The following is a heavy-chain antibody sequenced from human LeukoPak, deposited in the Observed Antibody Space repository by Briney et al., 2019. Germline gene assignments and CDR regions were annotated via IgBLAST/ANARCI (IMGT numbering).Heavy chain of an antibody. D-gene: IGHD2-2*01. V-gene: IGHV3-74*01. J-gene: IGHJ6*03. CDR3: ARGPIVVVPAAGYMGV. Sequence: GGSLRLSCAASGFTFSSYWTHWVRQAPGKGLVWVSRINSDGSSTSYADSVKGRFTISRDNAKNTLYLQMNSLRAEDTAVYYCARGPIVVVPAAGYMGVWGKGTTVTISS. CDR1: GFTFSSYW. CDR2: INSDGSST.